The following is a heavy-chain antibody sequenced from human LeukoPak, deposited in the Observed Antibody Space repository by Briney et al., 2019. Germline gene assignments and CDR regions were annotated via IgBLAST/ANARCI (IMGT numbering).Heavy chain of an antibody. CDR1: GFIFSNYA. CDR2: ISFDGSNI. CDR3: AKPFGFLEWLYGGYFDS. Sequence: GRSLRLSCAASGFIFSNYAMHWVRQAPGKGLDWVAVISFDGSNIYYADSAKGRFTISRDNSKNTVFLQMHSLTAEDTAVYYCAKPFGFLEWLYGGYFDSWGQGTLVTVSS. J-gene: IGHJ4*02. D-gene: IGHD3-3*01. V-gene: IGHV3-30*04.